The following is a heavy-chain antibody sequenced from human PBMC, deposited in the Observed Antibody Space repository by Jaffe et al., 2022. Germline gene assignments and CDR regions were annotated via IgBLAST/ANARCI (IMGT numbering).Heavy chain of an antibody. D-gene: IGHD5-12*01. CDR3: TRHYVSGYERVFDY. Sequence: EVQLVESGGGLVQPGGSLKLSCAASGFTFSGSAMHWVRQASGKGLEWVGRIRSKANSYATAYAASVKGRFTISRDDSKNTAYLQMNSLKTEDTAVYYCTRHYVSGYERVFDYWGQGTLVTVSS. V-gene: IGHV3-73*02. CDR2: IRSKANSYAT. J-gene: IGHJ4*02. CDR1: GFTFSGSA.